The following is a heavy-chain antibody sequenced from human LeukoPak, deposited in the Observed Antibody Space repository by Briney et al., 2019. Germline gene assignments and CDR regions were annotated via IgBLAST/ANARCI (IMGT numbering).Heavy chain of an antibody. Sequence: GGSLRLSCAASGFTFSSYGMHWVRQAPGKGLEWVAVISYDGSNKYYADSVKGRFTISRDNSKNTLYLQMNSLRAEDTAVYYCAKDLWDYYGSGSTFDYWVQGTLVTVSS. CDR1: GFTFSSYG. J-gene: IGHJ4*02. CDR3: AKDLWDYYGSGSTFDY. V-gene: IGHV3-30*18. CDR2: ISYDGSNK. D-gene: IGHD3-10*01.